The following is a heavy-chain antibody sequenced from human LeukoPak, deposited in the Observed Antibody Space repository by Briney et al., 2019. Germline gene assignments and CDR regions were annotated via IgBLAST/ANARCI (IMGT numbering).Heavy chain of an antibody. J-gene: IGHJ4*02. V-gene: IGHV4-34*01. D-gene: IGHD4-11*01. Sequence: SETLSLTCAVYGGSFSGYYWSWIRQPPGKGLEWIGEINHSGSTNYNPSLKSRVTISVHTSKNQFSLKLSSVTAADTAVYYCARGVTTFVYWGQGTLVTVSS. CDR2: INHSGST. CDR1: GGSFSGYY. CDR3: ARGVTTFVY.